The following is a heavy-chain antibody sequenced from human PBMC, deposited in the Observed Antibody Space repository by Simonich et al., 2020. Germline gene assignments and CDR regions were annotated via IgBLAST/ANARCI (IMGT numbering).Heavy chain of an antibody. J-gene: IGHJ6*03. Sequence: QVQLVQSGAEVKKPGASVKVSCTASGYTFTGHYMHWVRTAPGQGLAGMGWINPNSGGTNYAQKFQGRVTMTRDTSISTAYMELSRLRSDDTAVYYCARGGVQYYYYYMDVWGKGTTVTVSS. CDR1: GYTFTGHY. CDR3: ARGGVQYYYYYMDV. D-gene: IGHD3-3*01. V-gene: IGHV1-2*02. CDR2: INPNSGGT.